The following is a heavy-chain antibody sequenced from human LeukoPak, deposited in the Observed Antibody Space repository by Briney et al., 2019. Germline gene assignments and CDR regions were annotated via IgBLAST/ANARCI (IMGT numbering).Heavy chain of an antibody. D-gene: IGHD1-1*01. CDR2: ISSSGST. J-gene: IGHJ4*02. CDR1: GDSISSGDYY. Sequence: SETLSLTCIVSGDSISSGDYYWSWIRQPAGKGLEWIGRISSSGSTNYNPSLKSRVTISVDTSKNQFSLKLNSVTAADTAVHFCARRAYSAAYWKHFDYWGQGTLVTVSS. CDR3: ARRAYSAAYWKHFDY. V-gene: IGHV4-61*02.